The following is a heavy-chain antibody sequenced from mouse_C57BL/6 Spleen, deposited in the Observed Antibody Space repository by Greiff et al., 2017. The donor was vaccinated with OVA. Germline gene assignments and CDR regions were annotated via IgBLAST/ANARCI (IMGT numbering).Heavy chain of an antibody. CDR2: INPSTGGT. D-gene: IGHD1-2*01. V-gene: IGHV1-42*01. J-gene: IGHJ3*01. CDR1: GYSFTGYY. Sequence: EVQGVESGPELVKPGASVKISCKASGYSFTGYYMNWVKQSPEKSLEWIGEINPSTGGTTYNQKFKAKATLTVDKSASTAYMQLKSLTSEDSAVYYCDFLRQAWFACWGQGILVTVSA. CDR3: DFLRQAWFAC.